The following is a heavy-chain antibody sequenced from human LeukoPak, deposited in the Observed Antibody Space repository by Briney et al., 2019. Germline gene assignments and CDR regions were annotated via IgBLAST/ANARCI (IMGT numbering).Heavy chain of an antibody. CDR2: ISWNSGSI. D-gene: IGHD4-17*01. Sequence: GRSLRLSCAASGFTFDDYAMHWVRQAPGKGLEWVSGISWNSGSIGYADSVKGRFTISRDDAKNSLYLQMNSLRAEDTALYYCAKDMRDYGDPLAEKNYGMDVWGQGTTVTVSS. J-gene: IGHJ6*02. CDR1: GFTFDDYA. CDR3: AKDMRDYGDPLAEKNYGMDV. V-gene: IGHV3-9*01.